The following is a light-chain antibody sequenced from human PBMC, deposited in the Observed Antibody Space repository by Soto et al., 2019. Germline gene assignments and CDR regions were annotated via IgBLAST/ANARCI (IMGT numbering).Light chain of an antibody. V-gene: IGLV1-40*01. J-gene: IGLJ2*01. CDR3: QSYDSSLSVVV. Sequence: QLVLTQPPSVSGAPGQRVTISCTGSSYNIGAGYDVHWYQQLPGTAPKLLIYGNSNRPSGVPDRFSGSKSGTSASLAITGLQAEDEADYYCQSYDSSLSVVVFGGGTKLTVL. CDR2: GNS. CDR1: SYNIGAGYD.